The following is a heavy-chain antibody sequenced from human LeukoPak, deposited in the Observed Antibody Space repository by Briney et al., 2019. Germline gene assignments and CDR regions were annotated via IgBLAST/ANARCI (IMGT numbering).Heavy chain of an antibody. CDR2: INPNSGGT. CDR1: GYTFTGYY. Sequence: GASVKVSCKASGYTFTGYYMHWVRQAPGQGLEWMGWINPNSGGTNYAQKFQGRVTMTRDTSISTAYMELSRLRSDDTAVYYCARCPNSIAAAGTVGYYYYYMDVWGKGTTVTVSS. V-gene: IGHV1-2*02. CDR3: ARCPNSIAAAGTVGYYYYYMDV. D-gene: IGHD6-13*01. J-gene: IGHJ6*03.